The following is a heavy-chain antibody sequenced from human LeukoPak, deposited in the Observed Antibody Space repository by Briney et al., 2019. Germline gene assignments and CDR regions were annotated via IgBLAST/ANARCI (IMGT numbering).Heavy chain of an antibody. D-gene: IGHD1-26*01. V-gene: IGHV4-39*01. CDR3: ASAGSYSVDY. J-gene: IGHJ4*02. CDR1: GGSISSSSYY. CDR2: TYYSGST. Sequence: PSETLSLTCTVSGGSISSSSYYWGWIRQPPGKGLEWIGSTYYSGSTYYNPSLESRVTISVDTSKNQFSLKLSSVTAADTAVYYCASAGSYSVDYWGQGTLVTVSS.